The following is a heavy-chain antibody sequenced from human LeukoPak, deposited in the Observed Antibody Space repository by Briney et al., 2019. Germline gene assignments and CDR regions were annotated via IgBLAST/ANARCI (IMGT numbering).Heavy chain of an antibody. CDR2: INSDGSST. J-gene: IGHJ3*02. CDR3: ARDRPSYAFDI. V-gene: IGHV3-74*01. CDR1: GFTFSSYW. Sequence: PGGSLRLSCAASGFTFSSYWMHWVRQAPGKGLVWVSRINSDGSSTSNADSVKGRFTITRDNAKNTLYLQMNSLRAEDTAVYYCARDRPSYAFDIWGQGTMVTVSS.